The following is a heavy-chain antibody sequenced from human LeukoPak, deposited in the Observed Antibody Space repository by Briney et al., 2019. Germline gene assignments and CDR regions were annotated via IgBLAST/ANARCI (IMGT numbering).Heavy chain of an antibody. Sequence: GGSLRLSCAASGFTFSDYYMSWIRQAPGKGLEWVAVISYDGSNKYYADSVKGRFTISRDNSKNTLYLQMNSLRAEDTAVYYCAKDRYYGSGSYSLYFDYWGQGTLVTVSS. V-gene: IGHV3-30*18. CDR1: GFTFSDYY. CDR2: ISYDGSNK. D-gene: IGHD3-10*01. CDR3: AKDRYYGSGSYSLYFDY. J-gene: IGHJ4*02.